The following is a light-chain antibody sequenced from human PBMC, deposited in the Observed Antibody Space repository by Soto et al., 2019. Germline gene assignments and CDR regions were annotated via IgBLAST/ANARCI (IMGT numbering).Light chain of an antibody. CDR2: DVS. J-gene: IGLJ2*01. CDR3: SSYTSSSTVV. CDR1: SSDVGNYNY. V-gene: IGLV2-14*03. Sequence: QSALTQPASVSGSPGQSNTISCTGTSSDVGNYNYVSWYQHHPGKAPKLMIYDVSNRPSGVSNRFSGSKSGNTASLTISGLQAEDEADYYCSSYTSSSTVVFGGGTKLTVL.